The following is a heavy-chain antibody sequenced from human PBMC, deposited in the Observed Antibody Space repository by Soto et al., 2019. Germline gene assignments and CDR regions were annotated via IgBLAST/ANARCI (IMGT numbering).Heavy chain of an antibody. CDR3: AALLTTGTTLSDY. D-gene: IGHD1-1*01. V-gene: IGHV1-58*01. J-gene: IGHJ4*02. CDR2: IVVGSGNT. CDR1: GFTFTSSA. Sequence: ASVKVSCKASGFTFTSSAVQWVRQARGQRLEWIGWIVVGSGNTNYAQKFQERVTITRDMSTSTAYMGLSSLRSEDTAVYYCAALLTTGTTLSDYWGQGTLVTVSS.